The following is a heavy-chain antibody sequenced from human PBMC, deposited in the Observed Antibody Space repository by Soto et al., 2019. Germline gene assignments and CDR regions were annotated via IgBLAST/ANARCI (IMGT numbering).Heavy chain of an antibody. CDR1: GFTFSDYY. D-gene: IGHD6-13*01. V-gene: IGHV3-11*01. Sequence: GGSLRLSCAASGFTFSDYYMSWIRQAPGKGLEWVSYISSSGSTIYYADSVKGRFTISRDNAKSSLYLQMNSLRAEDTAVYYCARGIPYIAAAAFDYWGQGTLVTVSS. J-gene: IGHJ4*02. CDR2: ISSSGSTI. CDR3: ARGIPYIAAAAFDY.